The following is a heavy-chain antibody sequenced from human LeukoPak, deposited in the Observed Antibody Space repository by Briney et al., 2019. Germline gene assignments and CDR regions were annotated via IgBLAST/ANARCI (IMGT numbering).Heavy chain of an antibody. CDR3: AREGAVPGIDP. Sequence: PSDTLSLTCAVSGYSITSGFSWGWIRQPPGKGLEWIGTISHSGTTDYKSTLESRLTISMDTSKNLFSLRLTSVTAADTAVYYCAREGAVPGIDPWGQGTLVTVSS. V-gene: IGHV4-38-2*02. CDR2: ISHSGTT. D-gene: IGHD3-16*01. CDR1: GYSITSGFS. J-gene: IGHJ5*02.